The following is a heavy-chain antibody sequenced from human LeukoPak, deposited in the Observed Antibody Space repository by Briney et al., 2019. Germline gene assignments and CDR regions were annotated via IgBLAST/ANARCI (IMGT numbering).Heavy chain of an antibody. CDR3: ARGTTVTTPHWFDP. CDR2: ISAYNGNT. Sequence: ASVKVSCKASGYTFTSYGISWARQAPGQGLEWMGWISAYNGNTNYAQKLQGRVTMTTDTSTSTAYMELRSLGSDDTAVYYCARGTTVTTPHWFDPWGQGTLVTVSS. D-gene: IGHD4-17*01. V-gene: IGHV1-18*01. J-gene: IGHJ5*02. CDR1: GYTFTSYG.